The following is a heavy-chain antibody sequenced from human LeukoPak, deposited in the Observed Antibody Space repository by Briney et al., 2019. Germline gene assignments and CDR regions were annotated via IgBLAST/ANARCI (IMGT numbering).Heavy chain of an antibody. CDR2: ISVSGNT. V-gene: IGHV3-23*01. CDR1: GFTLSSYA. J-gene: IGHJ6*03. CDR3: ATYYYDSSGYYWYMDV. Sequence: GGSLRLSCAASGFTLSSYAMSWVRQGPGKGLEWVSAISVSGNTYHADSVKGRFTISRDNAKNSLYLQMNSLRAEDTAVYYCATYYYDSSGYYWYMDVWGKGTTVTVSS. D-gene: IGHD3-22*01.